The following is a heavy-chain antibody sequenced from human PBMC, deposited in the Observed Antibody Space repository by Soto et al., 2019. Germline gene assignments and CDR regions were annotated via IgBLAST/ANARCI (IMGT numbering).Heavy chain of an antibody. V-gene: IGHV3-30*18. D-gene: IGHD1-26*01. J-gene: IGHJ4*02. Sequence: QPGGSLRLSCAASGFTFSSYGMHWVRQAPGKGLEWVAVISYDGSNKYYADSVKGRFTISRDNSKNTLYLQMNSLRAGDTAVYYCAKDPQWEPQGWGQGTLVTVSS. CDR2: ISYDGSNK. CDR3: AKDPQWEPQG. CDR1: GFTFSSYG.